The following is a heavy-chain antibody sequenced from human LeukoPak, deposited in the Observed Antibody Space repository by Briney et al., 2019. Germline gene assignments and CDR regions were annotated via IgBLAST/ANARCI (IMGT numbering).Heavy chain of an antibody. J-gene: IGHJ6*02. Sequence: SETLSLTCAVYGGSFSGYYWSWIRQPPGKGLEWIGEINHSGSTNYNPSLKSRVTISVDTSKNQFSLQLSSVTAADTAVYYCARGKPAANYYYYYGMDVWGQGTTVTVSS. CDR1: GGSFSGYY. CDR2: INHSGST. D-gene: IGHD2-2*01. V-gene: IGHV4-34*01. CDR3: ARGKPAANYYYYYGMDV.